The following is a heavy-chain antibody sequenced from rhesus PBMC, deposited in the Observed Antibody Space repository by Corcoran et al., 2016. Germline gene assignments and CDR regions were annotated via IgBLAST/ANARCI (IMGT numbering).Heavy chain of an antibody. D-gene: IGHD3-34*01. CDR3: TRIWGVRFDV. J-gene: IGHJ5-1*01. CDR1: GLSFRGYA. V-gene: IGHV3-183*02. CDR2: THNTGTTV. Sequence: DVQLVESGGGLVPPGGSLRLACEASGLSFRGYAMHWVRKGPGKGRQSYQTTHNTGTTVDYADSGKGRFAVARDNAKDSLYLQMNSLRAEDTAVEYCTRIWGVRFDVWGARVLVTVSS.